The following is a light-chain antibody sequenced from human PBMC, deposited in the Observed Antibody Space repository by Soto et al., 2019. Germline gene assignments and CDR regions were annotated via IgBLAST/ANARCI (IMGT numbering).Light chain of an antibody. J-gene: IGKJ2*01. CDR3: QQRSLWRT. V-gene: IGKV3-11*01. Sequence: EIVLTPSPATLSLSPGERATLACRASQSVGSFLALFKQKPGQAPRLLIYDASNRAPGIPARFSGSGSGTDFTLTISGLEPEDFAVYYCQQRSLWRTFGQGTKLELK. CDR2: DAS. CDR1: QSVGSF.